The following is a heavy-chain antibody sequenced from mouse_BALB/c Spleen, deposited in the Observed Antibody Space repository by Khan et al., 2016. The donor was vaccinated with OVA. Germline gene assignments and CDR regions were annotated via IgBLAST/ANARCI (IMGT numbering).Heavy chain of an antibody. D-gene: IGHD1-1*01. Sequence: QLEESGPGLVKPSQSLSLTCTVTGYSIASDYVWNWLRQFPGNQLELMGFISYSGNTNYNPSLKSRISITRDTSKNQFFLQLNSVTSEDTATYYCARVYGEDFDYWGQGTTLTVSS. V-gene: IGHV3-2*02. CDR2: ISYSGNT. J-gene: IGHJ2*01. CDR1: GYSIASDYV. CDR3: ARVYGEDFDY.